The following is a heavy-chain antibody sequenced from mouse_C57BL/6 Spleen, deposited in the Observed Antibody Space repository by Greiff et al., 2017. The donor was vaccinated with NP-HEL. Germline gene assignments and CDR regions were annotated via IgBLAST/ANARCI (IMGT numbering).Heavy chain of an antibody. J-gene: IGHJ1*03. D-gene: IGHD1-1*01. CDR1: GYTFTSYW. CDR3: ARDYGSSSYFDV. CDR2: IDPSDSYT. V-gene: IGHV1-69*01. Sequence: QVQLQQPGAELVMPGASVKLSCKASGYTFTSYWMHWVKQRPGQGLEWIGEIDPSDSYTNYNQKFKGKSTLTVDKSSSTAYMQLSSLTSEDSAVYYCARDYGSSSYFDVWGTGTTVTVSS.